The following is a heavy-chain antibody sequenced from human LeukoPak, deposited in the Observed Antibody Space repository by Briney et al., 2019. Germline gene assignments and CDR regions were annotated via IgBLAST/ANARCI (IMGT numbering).Heavy chain of an antibody. V-gene: IGHV7-4-1*02. Sequence: ASVKVSCKASGYTFTSYAMNWVRQAPGQGLEWMGWINTNTGNPTYAQGFTGRFVFSSDTSVSTAYLQISSLKAEDTAVYYCARDIMITFGGVIDESLKYFDYWGQGTLVTVSS. CDR1: GYTFTSYA. CDR2: INTNTGNP. J-gene: IGHJ4*02. D-gene: IGHD3-16*02. CDR3: ARDIMITFGGVIDESLKYFDY.